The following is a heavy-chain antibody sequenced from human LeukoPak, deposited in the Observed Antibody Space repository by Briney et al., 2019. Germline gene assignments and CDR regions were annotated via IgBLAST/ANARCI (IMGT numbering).Heavy chain of an antibody. CDR3: ARIPVGYSSSWLFDY. Sequence: SGPTLVNPTQTLTLTFTFSGFSLSISGVGVGWIRQPPGKALEWLARIDWDDDKYYSTSLKTRLTISKDTSKNQVVLTMTNTDPVDTATYYCARIPVGYSSSWLFDYWGQGTLVTVSS. CDR2: IDWDDDK. J-gene: IGHJ4*02. D-gene: IGHD6-13*01. CDR1: GFSLSISGVG. V-gene: IGHV2-70*11.